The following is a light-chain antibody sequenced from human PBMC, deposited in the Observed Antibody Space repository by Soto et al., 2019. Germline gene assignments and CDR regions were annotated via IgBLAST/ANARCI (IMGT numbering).Light chain of an antibody. Sequence: EIVMTQSPATLSVSPGERATLSCRASQSVSSNLAWYQQKPGQAPRLLIYGASTRATGIPARFSGSGSGTEFTLTISSLQSADFAVYYFQQYNNWPRTCGQGTKVEIK. J-gene: IGKJ1*01. CDR3: QQYNNWPRT. CDR1: QSVSSN. V-gene: IGKV3-15*01. CDR2: GAS.